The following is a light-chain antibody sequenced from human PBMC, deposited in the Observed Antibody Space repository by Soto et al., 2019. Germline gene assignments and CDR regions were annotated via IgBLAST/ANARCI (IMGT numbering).Light chain of an antibody. CDR1: QSISNW. V-gene: IGKV1-5*03. J-gene: IGKJ1*01. Sequence: IQMTQSPSTLSASVGDRVTITCRASQSISNWLAWYQQKPGKAPKLLIYKASSLESGVPSRFSGSGSGTEFTLPIISLQPDDFATYYCQQYKSYTWTFGQGTKVDI. CDR2: KAS. CDR3: QQYKSYTWT.